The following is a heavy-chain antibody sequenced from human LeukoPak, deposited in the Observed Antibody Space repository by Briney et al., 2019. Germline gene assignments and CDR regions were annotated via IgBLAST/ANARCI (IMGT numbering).Heavy chain of an antibody. CDR2: IYYSGST. CDR3: ARADGVIDTDYYGMDV. Sequence: SETLSLTCTVSGGSISSYYWSWIRQPPGKGLEWIGYIYYSGSTNYNPSLKSRVTISVDPSKNQFSLKLSYVTAADTAVYSCARADGVIDTDYYGMDVWGKGTTVTVSS. V-gene: IGHV4-59*01. CDR1: GGSISSYY. D-gene: IGHD3-16*02. J-gene: IGHJ6*04.